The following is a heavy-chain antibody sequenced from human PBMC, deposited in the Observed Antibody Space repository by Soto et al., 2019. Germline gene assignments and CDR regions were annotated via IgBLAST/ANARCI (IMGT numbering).Heavy chain of an antibody. D-gene: IGHD3-16*01. Sequence: ASVKVSCKASGHTFTSYAMHWVRQAPGQRLEWMGWINAGNGNTKYSQKFQGRVTITRDTSTSTAYMELSSLRSEDTAVYYCARSNMITFGGGHYWGQGTLVTVSS. CDR3: ARSNMITFGGGHY. J-gene: IGHJ4*02. CDR2: INAGNGNT. CDR1: GHTFTSYA. V-gene: IGHV1-3*01.